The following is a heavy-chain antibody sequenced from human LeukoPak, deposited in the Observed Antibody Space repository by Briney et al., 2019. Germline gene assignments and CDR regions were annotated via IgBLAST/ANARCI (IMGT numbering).Heavy chain of an antibody. CDR2: IIPIFCTA. CDR1: GGTFNSYA. V-gene: IGHV1-69*01. J-gene: IGHJ6*04. CDR3: ARAGRAFGGVTYGMDV. Sequence: ASVTVSFKASGGTFNSYAISWVRQAPGQGLAWMGGIIPIFCTANYAQKFQGRVTITADEYTSTAYMELSSLRSEDTAVYYCARAGRAFGGVTYGMDVGGKGTTVTVSS. D-gene: IGHD3-16*01.